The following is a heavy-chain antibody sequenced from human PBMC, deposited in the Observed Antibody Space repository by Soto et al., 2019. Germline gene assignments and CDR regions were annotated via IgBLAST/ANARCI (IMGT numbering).Heavy chain of an antibody. Sequence: PGGSLRLSCAASGFTFSSYAMSWVRQAPGKGLEWVSAISGSGGSTYYADSVKGRFTISRDNSKNTLYLQMNSLRAEDTAVYYCAKDERVPIVVVTPGYFQHWGQGTLVTVSS. D-gene: IGHD3-22*01. J-gene: IGHJ1*01. V-gene: IGHV3-23*01. CDR2: ISGSGGST. CDR3: AKDERVPIVVVTPGYFQH. CDR1: GFTFSSYA.